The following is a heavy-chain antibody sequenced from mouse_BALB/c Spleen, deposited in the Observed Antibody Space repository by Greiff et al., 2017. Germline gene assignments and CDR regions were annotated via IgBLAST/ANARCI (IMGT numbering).Heavy chain of an antibody. D-gene: IGHD2-1*01. CDR1: GYSITSDYA. J-gene: IGHJ2*01. V-gene: IGHV3-2*02. Sequence: EVMLVESGPGLVKPSQSLSLTCTVTGYSITSDYAWNWIRQFPGNKLEWMGYISYSGSTSYNPSLKSRISITRDTSKNQFFLQLNSVTTEDTATYYCARWDGTGFDYWGQGTTLTVSS. CDR3: ARWDGTGFDY. CDR2: ISYSGST.